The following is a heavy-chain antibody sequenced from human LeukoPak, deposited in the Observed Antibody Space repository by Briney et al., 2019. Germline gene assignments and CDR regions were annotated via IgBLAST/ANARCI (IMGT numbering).Heavy chain of an antibody. Sequence: GGSLRLSCAASGFTFSNYWMHWVRQAPGKGLMWVLRIDTESTTTYADSVKGRFTISRDNAKNTLYLQMNSLRAEDTAVYYCAKGEGYSSDSSGYLYFQDWGQGTLVTVSS. CDR3: AKGEGYSSDSSGYLYFQD. J-gene: IGHJ1*01. V-gene: IGHV3-74*01. CDR1: GFTFSNYW. D-gene: IGHD3-22*01. CDR2: IDTESTT.